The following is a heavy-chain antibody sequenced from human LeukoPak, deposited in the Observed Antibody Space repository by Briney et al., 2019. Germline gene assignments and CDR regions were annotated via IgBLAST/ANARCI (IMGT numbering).Heavy chain of an antibody. Sequence: GGSLRLSCAASGFTFSVHYMDWVRQAPGKGLEWVGRTRNKANSYTTEYAASVKGRFTISRDDSKNSLYLQMNSLKTEDTAVYYCARGSSGYYYWGQGTLVTVSS. CDR1: GFTFSVHY. J-gene: IGHJ4*02. D-gene: IGHD3-22*01. CDR3: ARGSSGYYY. CDR2: TRNKANSYTT. V-gene: IGHV3-72*01.